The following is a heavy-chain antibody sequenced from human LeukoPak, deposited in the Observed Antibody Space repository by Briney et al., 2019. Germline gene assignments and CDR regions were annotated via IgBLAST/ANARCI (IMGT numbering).Heavy chain of an antibody. Sequence: GGSLRLSCAASGFTFSSYDLHWVRQATGKGLEWVSAIGAAGDTYYPGSVKGRFTISRENAKNSLYLQMNSLGAEDTAVYYCARGVLGNFDYWGQGTLVTVSS. D-gene: IGHD1-26*01. CDR3: ARGVLGNFDY. V-gene: IGHV3-13*01. CDR1: GFTFSSYD. J-gene: IGHJ4*02. CDR2: IGAAGDT.